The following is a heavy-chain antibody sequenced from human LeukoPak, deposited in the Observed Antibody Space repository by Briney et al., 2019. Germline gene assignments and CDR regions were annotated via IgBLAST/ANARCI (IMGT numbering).Heavy chain of an antibody. D-gene: IGHD6-13*01. CDR2: IWYDGSNK. Sequence: GGSLRLSCAASGFTFSSYGMHWVRQAPGKGLEWVAVIWYDGSNKYYADSVKGRFTISRDNSKNTLYLQMNSLRAEDTAVYYCAKASGIAAAGPPSSYWGQGTLVTVSS. CDR3: AKASGIAAAGPPSSY. J-gene: IGHJ4*02. CDR1: GFTFSSYG. V-gene: IGHV3-33*06.